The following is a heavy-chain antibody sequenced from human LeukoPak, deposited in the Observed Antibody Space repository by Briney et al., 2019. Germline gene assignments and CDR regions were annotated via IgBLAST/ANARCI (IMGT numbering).Heavy chain of an antibody. D-gene: IGHD4-11*01. CDR1: GFTFSSYA. CDR3: ASGMTTIPSDY. V-gene: IGHV3-30-3*01. J-gene: IGHJ4*02. Sequence: QPGGSLRLSCVASGFTFSSYAMHWVRQAPGKGLEWVAVISYDGSNKYYADSVKGRFTISRDNSKNTLYLQMNSLRAEDTAVYYCASGMTTIPSDYWGQGTLVTVSS. CDR2: ISYDGSNK.